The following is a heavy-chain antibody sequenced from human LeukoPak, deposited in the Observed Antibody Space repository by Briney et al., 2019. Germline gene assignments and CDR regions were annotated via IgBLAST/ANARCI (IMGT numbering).Heavy chain of an antibody. CDR1: GYTFTNYH. CDR2: INPNKGER. J-gene: IGHJ4*02. D-gene: IGHD1-1*01. V-gene: IGHV1-8*03. CDR3: ARTTSFTASGYHY. Sequence: GSVKVSCKASGYTFTNYHMNWVRQATGQGLEWMGWINPNKGERGYAQKVQGRVTITRDTAISTAYMELRSLRSDDTAVYFCARTTSFTASGYHYWGQGSLVTDCS.